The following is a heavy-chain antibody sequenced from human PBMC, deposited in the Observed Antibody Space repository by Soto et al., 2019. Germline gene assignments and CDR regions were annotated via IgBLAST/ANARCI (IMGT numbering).Heavy chain of an antibody. CDR1: GGSISSYY. J-gene: IGHJ4*02. Sequence: SETLSLTCTVSGGSISSYYWSWIRQPPGKGLEWIGYIYYSGSTNYNPSLKSRVTISVDTSKNQFSLKLSSVTAADTAVYYCAREAVAGLHFDYWGQGTLVTVSS. D-gene: IGHD6-19*01. V-gene: IGHV4-59*01. CDR2: IYYSGST. CDR3: AREAVAGLHFDY.